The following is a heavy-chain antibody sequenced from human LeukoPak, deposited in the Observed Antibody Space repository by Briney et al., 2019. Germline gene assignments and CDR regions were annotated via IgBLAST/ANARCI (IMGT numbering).Heavy chain of an antibody. V-gene: IGHV3-21*01. D-gene: IGHD6-19*01. Sequence: MPGESLRLSCVVSGFTFSSHSVNWVRQAPGKGLEWVLSITTSNYIFYAESVKGRFTISRDNAKNSLYLQMTSLRADDTAVYYCVREQARAGSFDYWGQGTLVTVSS. J-gene: IGHJ4*02. CDR1: GFTFSSHS. CDR3: VREQARAGSFDY. CDR2: ITTSNYI.